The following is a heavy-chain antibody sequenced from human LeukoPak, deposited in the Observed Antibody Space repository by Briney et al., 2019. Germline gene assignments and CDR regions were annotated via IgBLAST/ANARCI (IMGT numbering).Heavy chain of an antibody. D-gene: IGHD2-2*01. CDR1: GYTFTGYY. J-gene: IGHJ3*02. V-gene: IGHV1-2*02. Sequence: GASVTVSCTASGYTFTGYYTHWVRQAPGQGLEWMGWINPNSGGTNYAQKFQGRVTMTRDTSISTAYMELSRLRSDDTAVYYCAGTYCSSTSCYLPPTDAFDIWGQGTMVTVSS. CDR2: INPNSGGT. CDR3: AGTYCSSTSCYLPPTDAFDI.